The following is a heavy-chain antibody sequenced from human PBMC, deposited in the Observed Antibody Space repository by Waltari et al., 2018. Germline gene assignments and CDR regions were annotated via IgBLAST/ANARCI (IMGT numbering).Heavy chain of an antibody. CDR1: GFSLSTSGVG. V-gene: IGHV2-5*01. CDR3: AHGSSSGYYFDY. J-gene: IGHJ4*02. Sequence: QITLKESGPTLVKPTQTLTLTCTFSGFSLSTSGVGVGWIRQPTGKALEWLALIYWNDDKRYSPSLKSRLTITKDTSKNQVVLTMTNMDPVDTATYYGAHGSSSGYYFDYWGQGTLVTVSS. D-gene: IGHD6-19*01. CDR2: IYWNDDK.